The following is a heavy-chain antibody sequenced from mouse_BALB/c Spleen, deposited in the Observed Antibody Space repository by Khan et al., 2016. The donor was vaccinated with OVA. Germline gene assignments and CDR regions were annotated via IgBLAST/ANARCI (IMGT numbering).Heavy chain of an antibody. J-gene: IGHJ4*01. CDR2: INTNTGQP. Sequence: QIQLVQSGPELKKPGETVKISCKASGYTFTNYGMNWMKQTPGKGLTWMGWINTNTGQPTYVEDFKGRFAFSLETSASTAYLQITNRKDEDTATYVCTRSRWLLPAMDYWGQGTSVTVSS. V-gene: IGHV9-3*02. CDR3: TRSRWLLPAMDY. D-gene: IGHD2-3*01. CDR1: GYTFTNYG.